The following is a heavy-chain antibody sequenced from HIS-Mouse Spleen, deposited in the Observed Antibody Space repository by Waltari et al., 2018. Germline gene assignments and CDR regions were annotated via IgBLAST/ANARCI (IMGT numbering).Heavy chain of an antibody. Sequence: QLQLQESGPGLVKPSETLSLTCTVSGGSISSSSYYWGWIRQPPGKGLEWIGSSYYSGGNHHNPSRKSRATRAVDPSKNQCSLKLSSVTVADTAVYYCAREIPYSSSWYDWYFDLWGRGTLVTVSS. D-gene: IGHD6-13*01. J-gene: IGHJ2*01. V-gene: IGHV4-39*07. CDR3: AREIPYSSSWYDWYFDL. CDR2: SYYSGGN. CDR1: GGSISSSSYY.